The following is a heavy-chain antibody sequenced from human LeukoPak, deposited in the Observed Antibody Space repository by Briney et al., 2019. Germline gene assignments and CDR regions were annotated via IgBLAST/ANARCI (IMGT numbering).Heavy chain of an antibody. V-gene: IGHV3-53*01. CDR3: ARGVEPLAANTLAY. Sequence: PGRSLRLSCAASGFTVITNDMTWVRQAPGKGLEWVSVLYSDGNTNYADSVQGRFTISRDNSKNTLYLEMNSLSPDDTAVYYCARGVEPLAANTLAYWGQGSLVTVS. J-gene: IGHJ4*02. D-gene: IGHD1-14*01. CDR1: GFTVITND. CDR2: LYSDGNT.